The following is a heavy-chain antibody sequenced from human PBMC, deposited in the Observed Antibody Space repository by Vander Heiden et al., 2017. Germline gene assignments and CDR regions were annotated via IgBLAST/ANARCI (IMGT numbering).Heavy chain of an antibody. Sequence: QVQLQESGPGLVKPSQTLSLTCTVSGASSSSGGYYWSWIGQHPGKGLEWIVYIYYSGSTYYNPALKSRVTISVDTSKNQFSLKLSSVTAADTAGYYCARDLRSHISGKGIDPWGQGTLVTVSS. CDR3: ARDLRSHISGKGIDP. V-gene: IGHV4-31*03. CDR2: IYYSGST. D-gene: IGHD2-21*01. CDR1: GASSSSGGYY. J-gene: IGHJ5*02.